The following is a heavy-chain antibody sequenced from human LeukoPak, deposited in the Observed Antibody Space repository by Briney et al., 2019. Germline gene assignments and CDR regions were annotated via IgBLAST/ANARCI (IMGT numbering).Heavy chain of an antibody. V-gene: IGHV3-33*01. CDR2: IWYDGSNK. Sequence: PGGSLRLSCAAPGFTFSSYGMHWVRQAPGKGLEWVAVIWYDGSNKYYADSVKGRFTISRDNSKNTLYLQMNSLRAEDTAVYYCARVLYYYYGMDVWGQGTTVTVFS. J-gene: IGHJ6*02. CDR3: ARVLYYYYGMDV. CDR1: GFTFSSYG.